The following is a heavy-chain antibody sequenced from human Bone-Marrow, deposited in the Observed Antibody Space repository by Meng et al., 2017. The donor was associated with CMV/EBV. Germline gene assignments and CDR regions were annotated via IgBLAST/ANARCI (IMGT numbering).Heavy chain of an antibody. CDR3: ASHILGRPEYCSSTSCLLYYYYGMDV. J-gene: IGHJ6*02. CDR2: INPSGGSR. Sequence: ASVKVSCKASGYTFTSYYMHWVRQAPGQGLEWMGIINPSGGSRSYAQKFQGRVTMTRDTSTSIVYMELSSLRSEDTAVYYCASHILGRPEYCSSTSCLLYYYYGMDVWGQGTTVTVSS. D-gene: IGHD2-2*01. V-gene: IGHV1-46*01. CDR1: GYTFTSYY.